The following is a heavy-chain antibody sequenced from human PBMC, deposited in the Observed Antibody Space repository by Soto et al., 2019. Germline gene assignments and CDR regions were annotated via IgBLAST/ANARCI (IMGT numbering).Heavy chain of an antibody. V-gene: IGHV3-23*01. CDR3: AKGGTMIVVVTTEYFDY. Sequence: EVQLLESGGGLVQPGGSLRLSCAASGFTFSSYAMSWVRQAPGKGLEWVSVISGSGGSTYYADSVKGRFTISRDNSKNTLYLQMNSLRAEDTAVYYCAKGGTMIVVVTTEYFDYWGQGTLVTVPS. D-gene: IGHD3-22*01. CDR2: ISGSGGST. CDR1: GFTFSSYA. J-gene: IGHJ4*02.